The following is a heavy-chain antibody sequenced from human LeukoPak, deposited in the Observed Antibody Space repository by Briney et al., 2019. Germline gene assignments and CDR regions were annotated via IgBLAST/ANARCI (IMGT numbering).Heavy chain of an antibody. CDR3: ARGSTTWDYYYGMDV. CDR2: INPNSGGT. CDR1: GSTFTGHY. J-gene: IGHJ6*02. D-gene: IGHD2-2*01. V-gene: IGHV1-2*02. Sequence: ASVKVSCKASGSTFTGHYMHWVRQAPGQGLEWMGWINPNSGGTNYAQKFQGRVTMTRDTSISTAHMELSRLRSDDTAVYYCARGSTTWDYYYGMDVWGQGTTVTVSS.